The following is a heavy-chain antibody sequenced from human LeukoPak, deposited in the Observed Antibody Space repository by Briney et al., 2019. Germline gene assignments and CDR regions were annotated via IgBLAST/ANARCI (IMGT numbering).Heavy chain of an antibody. D-gene: IGHD2-2*01. J-gene: IGHJ6*03. CDR2: ISYDGSNK. CDR1: GFTFSSYA. Sequence: GGSLRLSCSASGFTFSSYAMHWVRQAPGKGLEWVAVISYDGSNKYYADSVKGRFTISRDNSKNTLYLQMNSLRAEDTAVYYCARDSSARSTSRPRSRGYMDVWGKGTTVTVSS. CDR3: ARDSSARSTSRPRSRGYMDV. V-gene: IGHV3-30-3*01.